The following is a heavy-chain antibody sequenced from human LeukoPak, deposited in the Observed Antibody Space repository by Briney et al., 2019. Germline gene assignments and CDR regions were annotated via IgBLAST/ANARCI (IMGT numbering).Heavy chain of an antibody. CDR3: AHIAAAGEFDY. CDR2: IYYSGST. J-gene: IGHJ4*02. V-gene: IGHV4-39*01. D-gene: IGHD6-13*01. Sequence: SETLSLTCTVSGGSISSSSYYWGWIRQPPGKGLEWIGSIYYSGSTYYNPSLKSRVTISVDTSKNQFSLKLSSVPAADTAVYYCAHIAAAGEFDYWGQGTLVTVSS. CDR1: GGSISSSSYY.